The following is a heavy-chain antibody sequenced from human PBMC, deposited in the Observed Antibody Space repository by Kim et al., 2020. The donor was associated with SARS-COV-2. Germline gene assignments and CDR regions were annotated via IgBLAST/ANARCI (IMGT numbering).Heavy chain of an antibody. CDR1: GYTFTAYF. J-gene: IGHJ3*02. D-gene: IGHD2-8*02. V-gene: IGHV1-2*06. Sequence: ASVKVSCKASGYTFTAYFMHWVRQAPGQGLQWMGRINPSSGDAYITERFQDRVIMTRDTSISTAYMELSRLRSDDTAVYYCAREAVVLAAIQDGFDNWGQGTVVTVSS. CDR2: INPSSGDA. CDR3: AREAVVLAAIQDGFDN.